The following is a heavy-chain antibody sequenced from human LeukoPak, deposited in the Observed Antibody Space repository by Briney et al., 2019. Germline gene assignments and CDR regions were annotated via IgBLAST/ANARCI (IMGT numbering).Heavy chain of an antibody. CDR3: ARPPSRGYSSSFEY. Sequence: GESLKISCKGSGYSFPTYWIAWVRQMTGKSLEWMGIIYPDESNIRYSPSFQGQVTISADKSISTAYLQWSSLKASDTAMYYCARPPSRGYSSSFEYWGQGTLVTVSS. D-gene: IGHD2-2*03. CDR1: GYSFPTYW. CDR2: IYPDESNI. J-gene: IGHJ4*02. V-gene: IGHV5-51*01.